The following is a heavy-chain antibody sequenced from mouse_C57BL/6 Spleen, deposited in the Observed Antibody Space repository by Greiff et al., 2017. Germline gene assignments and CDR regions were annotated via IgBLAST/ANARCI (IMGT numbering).Heavy chain of an antibody. CDR3: ARYTLYGSSYDWYFDV. CDR1: GYSITSDY. D-gene: IGHD1-1*01. V-gene: IGHV3-8*01. Sequence: EVKLMESGPGLAKPSQTLSLTCSVTGYSITSDYWNWIRKFPGNKLEYMGYISYSGSTYYNPSLKSRISITRDTSKNQYYLQLNSVTTEDTATYYCARYTLYGSSYDWYFDVWGTGTTVTVSS. CDR2: ISYSGST. J-gene: IGHJ1*03.